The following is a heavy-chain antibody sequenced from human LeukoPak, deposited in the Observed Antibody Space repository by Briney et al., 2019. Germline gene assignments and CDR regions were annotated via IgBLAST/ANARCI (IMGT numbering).Heavy chain of an antibody. Sequence: SETLSLTCTVSGGSISSYYWSWIRQPPGKGLEWIGYIYTGGSTNYNPSLKSRVTISVDTSKNQFSLKLSSVTAADTAVYYCARSSFGYDFWSGQAFDYWGQGTLVTVSP. CDR3: ARSSFGYDFWSGQAFDY. V-gene: IGHV4-4*09. D-gene: IGHD3-3*01. J-gene: IGHJ4*02. CDR2: IYTGGST. CDR1: GGSISSYY.